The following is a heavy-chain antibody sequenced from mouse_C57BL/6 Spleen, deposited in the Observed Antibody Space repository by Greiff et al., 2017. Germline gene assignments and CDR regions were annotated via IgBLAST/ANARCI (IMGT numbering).Heavy chain of an antibody. CDR3: ARPPLLLREKWYFDV. V-gene: IGHV1-80*01. CDR2: IYPGDGDT. CDR1: GYAFSSYW. D-gene: IGHD1-1*01. Sequence: QVQLKESGAELVKPGASVKISCKASGYAFSSYWMNWVKQRPGKGLEWIGQIYPGDGDTNYNGKFKGKATLTADKSSSTAYMQLSSLTSEDSAVYFCARPPLLLREKWYFDVWGTGTTVTVSS. J-gene: IGHJ1*03.